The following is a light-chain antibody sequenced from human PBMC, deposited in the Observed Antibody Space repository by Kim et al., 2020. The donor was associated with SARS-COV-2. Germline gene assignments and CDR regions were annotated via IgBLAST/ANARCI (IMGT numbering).Light chain of an antibody. J-gene: IGLJ2*01. V-gene: IGLV6-57*03. CDR1: SGSSASNY. Sequence: GKTVTDSCTRASGSSASNYVQWYQQSPGSAPTTVIYEDNPRPSGVPDRFSGSIDSSSNSASLTISGLKTEDEADYYCQSYDSSNVVFGGGTQLTVL. CDR3: QSYDSSNVV. CDR2: EDN.